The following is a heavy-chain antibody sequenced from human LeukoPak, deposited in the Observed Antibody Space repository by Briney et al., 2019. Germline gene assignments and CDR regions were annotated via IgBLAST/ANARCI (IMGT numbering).Heavy chain of an antibody. Sequence: GGSLRLPCAASGFTFSSYWMSWVRQAPGKGLEWVANIKQDGSEKYYVDSVKGRFTISRDNAKNSLYLQMNSLRAEDAAVYYCARDSHDFWSGALDYWGQGTLVTVSS. CDR1: GFTFSSYW. J-gene: IGHJ4*02. D-gene: IGHD3-3*01. V-gene: IGHV3-7*01. CDR2: IKQDGSEK. CDR3: ARDSHDFWSGALDY.